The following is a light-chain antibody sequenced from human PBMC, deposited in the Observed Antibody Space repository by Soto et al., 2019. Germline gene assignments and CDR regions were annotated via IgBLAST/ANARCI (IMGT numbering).Light chain of an antibody. CDR3: QQYYSALWT. Sequence: DIVMTQSPDSLAVSLGERATINCKSSQSVLSSSNNKNYLAWYQQKPGQPPKLLMYWASTRESGVPDRFSGSGSGTDFTLTIGSLQAEDVALYYCQQYYSALWTFGQGTKVEIK. V-gene: IGKV4-1*01. CDR1: QSVLSSSNNKNY. J-gene: IGKJ1*01. CDR2: WAS.